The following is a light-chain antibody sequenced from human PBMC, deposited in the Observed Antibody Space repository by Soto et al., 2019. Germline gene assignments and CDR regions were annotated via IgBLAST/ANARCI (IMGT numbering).Light chain of an antibody. Sequence: DIQMTQSPSSVSASVGDRVTITCRASQGITNWLAWYQQKPGKAPKLLIYAASGLPSGVQSRFSGSGSGTDFTLTISRLQPEDFATYYCKQANSFPLTFGGGTKVEIK. J-gene: IGKJ4*01. CDR3: KQANSFPLT. CDR2: AAS. V-gene: IGKV1-12*01. CDR1: QGITNW.